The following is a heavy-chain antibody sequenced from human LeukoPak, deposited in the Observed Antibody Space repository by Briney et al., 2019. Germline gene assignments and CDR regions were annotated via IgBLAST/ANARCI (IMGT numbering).Heavy chain of an antibody. CDR3: ARDGGVVTQDPPFDP. D-gene: IGHD4-23*01. CDR1: GYTFTSYY. V-gene: IGHV1-46*01. CDR2: INPSGGST. J-gene: IGHJ5*02. Sequence: GASVKVSCKASGYTFTSYYMHWVRQVPGQGLEWMGIINPSGGSTSYAQKFQGRVTMTRDTSTSTVYMELSSLRSEDTAVYYCARDGGVVTQDPPFDPWGQGTLVTVSS.